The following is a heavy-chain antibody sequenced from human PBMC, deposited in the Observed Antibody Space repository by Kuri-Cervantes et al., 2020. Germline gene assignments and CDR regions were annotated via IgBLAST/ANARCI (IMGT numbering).Heavy chain of an antibody. J-gene: IGHJ4*02. CDR2: ISSSSSYI. Sequence: GESLKISCAASGFTFSSYSMNWVRQAPGKGLEWVSSISSSSSYIYYADSVKGRFTISRDNAKNSLYLQMNSLRAEDTAVYYCAFGGHLDYWGQGTLVTVSS. V-gene: IGHV3-21*01. D-gene: IGHD4-23*01. CDR3: AFGGHLDY. CDR1: GFTFSSYS.